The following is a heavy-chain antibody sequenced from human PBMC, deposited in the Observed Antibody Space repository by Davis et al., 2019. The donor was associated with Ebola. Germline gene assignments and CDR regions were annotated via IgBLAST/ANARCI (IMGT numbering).Heavy chain of an antibody. J-gene: IGHJ4*02. V-gene: IGHV3-7*01. CDR3: AREARGVDY. CDR1: GFTFGTYW. CDR2: IRQDGRAQ. Sequence: GESLKISCAASGFTFGTYWMSWVRQAPGKGLERVANIRQDGRAQFYVDSVKGRFTISRDNAKNTLYLQMKRLRAEDKAVYYCAREARGVDYWGQGTLVTVSS. D-gene: IGHD3-16*01.